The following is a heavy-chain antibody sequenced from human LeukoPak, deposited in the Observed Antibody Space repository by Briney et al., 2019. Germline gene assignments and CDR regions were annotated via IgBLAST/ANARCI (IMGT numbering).Heavy chain of an antibody. Sequence: GGSLRLSCAASGFTFSGRWMSWFRQAPGKGLEWVANINQDGTDKYYVDSVKGRFTISRDNAKNSLYLQMSNLRAEDTAVYFCARGGGLDVWGQGATVTVSS. CDR2: INQDGTDK. CDR3: ARGGGLDV. D-gene: IGHD3-16*01. V-gene: IGHV3-7*03. CDR1: GFTFSGRW. J-gene: IGHJ6*02.